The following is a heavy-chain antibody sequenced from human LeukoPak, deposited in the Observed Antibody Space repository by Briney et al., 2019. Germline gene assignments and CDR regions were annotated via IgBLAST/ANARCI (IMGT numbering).Heavy chain of an antibody. CDR3: ASSTNYYYYYYYMDV. CDR2: IYYSGST. CDR1: GGSISSSSYY. V-gene: IGHV4-39*07. D-gene: IGHD2/OR15-2a*01. Sequence: SETPSLTCTVSGGSISSSSYYWGWIRQPPGKGLEWIGSIYYSGSTYYNPSLKSRVTISVDTSKNQFSLKLSSVTAADTAVYYCASSTNYYYYYYYMDVWGKGTTVTVSS. J-gene: IGHJ6*03.